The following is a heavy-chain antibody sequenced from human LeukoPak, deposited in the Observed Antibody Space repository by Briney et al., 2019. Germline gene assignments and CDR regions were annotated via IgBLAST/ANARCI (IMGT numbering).Heavy chain of an antibody. D-gene: IGHD5-18*01. V-gene: IGHV1-69*13. CDR1: GGTFRSYA. J-gene: IGHJ6*03. CDR3: ASRDTAMDMAYYYYMDV. Sequence: GASVKVSCKASGGTFRSYAISWVRQAPGQGLEWMGGIIPMFGTAKYAQKFQGRVTITADESTSTAYMELSSLRSEDTAVYYCASRDTAMDMAYYYYMDVWGKGTTVTISS. CDR2: IIPMFGTA.